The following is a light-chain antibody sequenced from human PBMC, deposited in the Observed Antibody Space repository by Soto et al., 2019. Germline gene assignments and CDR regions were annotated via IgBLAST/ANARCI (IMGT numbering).Light chain of an antibody. CDR2: AAS. CDR3: LQNYNYPRT. Sequence: AIQMTQSPSSLSASVGDRVTITCRASQGIRNDLGWYQQKPGKAPKLLIYAASSLPSGVPSRFSGSGSGTDFTITISSLQPEDFATYCCLQNYNYPRTFGGGTKVEIK. CDR1: QGIRND. V-gene: IGKV1-6*01. J-gene: IGKJ4*01.